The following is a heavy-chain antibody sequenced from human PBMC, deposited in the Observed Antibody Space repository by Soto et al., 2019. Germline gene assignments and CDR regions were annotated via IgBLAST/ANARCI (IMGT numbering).Heavy chain of an antibody. CDR2: ISSSGSTI. CDR1: GFTFSDYY. V-gene: IGHV3-11*01. Sequence: PGGSLRLSCAASGFTFSDYYMSWIRQAPGKGLEWVSYISSSGSTIYYADSVKGRFTISRDNAKNSLYLQMNSLRAEDTAVYYCARVVGLGYCTNGVCSHNWFDPWGQGTLVTVS. J-gene: IGHJ5*02. D-gene: IGHD2-8*01. CDR3: ARVVGLGYCTNGVCSHNWFDP.